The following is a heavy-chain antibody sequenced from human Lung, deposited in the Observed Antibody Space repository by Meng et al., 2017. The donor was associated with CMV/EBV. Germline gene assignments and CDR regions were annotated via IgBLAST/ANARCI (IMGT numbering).Heavy chain of an antibody. V-gene: IGHV3-73*01. J-gene: IGHJ4*01. Sequence: ESXKISCAASGFTFSDSAMYWVRQASGKGLEWVGRIRSKASNYATTYAASVEGRFTISRDDSKNMVYLEMNSLKIEDTALYYCCRPTAVASSPTDYWGQGTLVTVSS. CDR3: CRPTAVASSPTDY. CDR1: GFTFSDSA. D-gene: IGHD6-13*01. CDR2: IRSKASNYAT.